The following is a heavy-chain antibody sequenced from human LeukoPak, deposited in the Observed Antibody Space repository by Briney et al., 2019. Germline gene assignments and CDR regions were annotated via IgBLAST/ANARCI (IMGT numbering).Heavy chain of an antibody. V-gene: IGHV3-23*01. Sequence: PGGSLRLSCAASGFTFSSYAMSWVRQAPGKGLEWVSTISGSGGSTYYADSVKGRFTISRDNSKNTLYLQMNSLRAEDTAVYYCAKAQSRYYYYYGMDVWGQGTTVTVSS. J-gene: IGHJ6*02. CDR3: AKAQSRYYYYYGMDV. CDR2: ISGSGGST. D-gene: IGHD2-15*01. CDR1: GFTFSSYA.